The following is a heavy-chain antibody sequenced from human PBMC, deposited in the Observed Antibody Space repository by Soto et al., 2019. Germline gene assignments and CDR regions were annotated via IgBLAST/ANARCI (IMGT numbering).Heavy chain of an antibody. CDR3: ARERVECSGGDCWRSVEDT. CDR1: GYTFTIYY. D-gene: IGHD2-21*02. Sequence: QVQLVQSGAEVKKPGASVKVSCKASGYTFTIYYMHWVRQAPGQGLEWMGIIDPSGGGTSYAQKCQGQLTMPRDISPSTVYMEVTSLRSENTAVSYCARERVECSGGDCWRSVEDTWGQGTPVTVSS. V-gene: IGHV1-46*01. CDR2: IDPSGGGT. J-gene: IGHJ5*02.